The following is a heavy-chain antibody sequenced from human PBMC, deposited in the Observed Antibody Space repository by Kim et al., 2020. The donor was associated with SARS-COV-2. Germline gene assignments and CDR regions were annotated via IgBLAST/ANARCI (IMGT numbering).Heavy chain of an antibody. D-gene: IGHD4-17*01. CDR2: ISGGGGST. CDR1: GFTFTTYT. Sequence: GGSLRLSCVASGFTFTTYTMNWVRQAPGKGLEWVSGISGGGGSTYYADSVKGRFTISRDSSKNTLYLQMNSLRVEDTAVYYCAKEVRVTTQTTGGNFVESSGQGTLVTASP. V-gene: IGHV3-23*01. J-gene: IGHJ4*02. CDR3: AKEVRVTTQTTGGNFVES.